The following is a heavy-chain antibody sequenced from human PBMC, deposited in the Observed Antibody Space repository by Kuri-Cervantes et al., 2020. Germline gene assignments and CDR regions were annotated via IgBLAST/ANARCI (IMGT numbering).Heavy chain of an antibody. J-gene: IGHJ4*02. D-gene: IGHD2-21*02. CDR1: GYTFTSYD. Sequence: ASVKVSCKASGYTFTSYDINWVRQATGQGLEWMGWMNPNSGNTGYAQKFQGRVTMTRNTSISTAYMELSRLRSDDTAVYYCARDRCGGDCYSGVVDYWGQGTLVTVSS. V-gene: IGHV1-8*01. CDR2: MNPNSGNT. CDR3: ARDRCGGDCYSGVVDY.